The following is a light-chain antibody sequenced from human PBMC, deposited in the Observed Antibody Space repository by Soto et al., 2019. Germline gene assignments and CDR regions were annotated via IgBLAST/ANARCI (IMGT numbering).Light chain of an antibody. V-gene: IGLV1-47*01. Sequence: QSVLTQAPSASGTPGQRVTISCSGSSFNIGSNYVYWYQQLPGTAPKLVIFRNDQRPSGIPDRISGSKSGTSASLAISGLRSEDEADYYCSAWDDSLSGYVFGTRTKVTVL. CDR1: SFNIGSNY. CDR2: RND. CDR3: SAWDDSLSGYV. J-gene: IGLJ1*01.